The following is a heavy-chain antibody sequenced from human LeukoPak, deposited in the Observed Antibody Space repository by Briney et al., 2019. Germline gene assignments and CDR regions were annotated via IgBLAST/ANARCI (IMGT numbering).Heavy chain of an antibody. CDR3: ARIGATSPLYYFDY. Sequence: SETLSLTCAVYGGSFSGYYWSWIRQPPGKGLEWIGEINHSGSTNYNPSLKSRVTISVDTSKNQFSLKLSSVTAADTAVYYCARIGATSPLYYFDYWGQGTLVTASS. V-gene: IGHV4-34*01. D-gene: IGHD1-26*01. CDR1: GGSFSGYY. CDR2: INHSGST. J-gene: IGHJ4*02.